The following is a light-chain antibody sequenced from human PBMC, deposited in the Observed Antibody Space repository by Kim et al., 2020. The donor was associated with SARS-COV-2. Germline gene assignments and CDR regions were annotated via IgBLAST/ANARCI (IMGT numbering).Light chain of an antibody. CDR2: GKN. CDR1: SLRSYY. V-gene: IGLV3-19*01. Sequence: LGQTVRITCQGDSLRSYYASWYQQKPGQAPVLVIYGKNNRPSGIPDRFSGSSSGNTASLTITGAQAEDEADHYCNSRDSSGNHYVVFGGGTKVTVL. CDR3: NSRDSSGNHYVV. J-gene: IGLJ2*01.